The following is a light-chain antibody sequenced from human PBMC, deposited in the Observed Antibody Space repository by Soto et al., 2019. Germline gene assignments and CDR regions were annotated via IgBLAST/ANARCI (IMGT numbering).Light chain of an antibody. CDR2: DVS. CDR3: CSYAGNYYV. V-gene: IGLV2-11*01. Sequence: QSALTQPRSVSGSPGQSVTISCTGTSSDVGDYNYVSWYQQHPDKAPKLMIYDVSKRPSGVPDRFSGSKSGNTASLTISGLQAEDEADYYCCSYAGNYYVFGTGTKLTVL. J-gene: IGLJ1*01. CDR1: SSDVGDYNY.